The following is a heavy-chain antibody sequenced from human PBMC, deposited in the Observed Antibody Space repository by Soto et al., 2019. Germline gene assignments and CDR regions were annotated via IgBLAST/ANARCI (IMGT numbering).Heavy chain of an antibody. CDR1: GFTVSSNY. CDR2: IYSGGST. J-gene: IGHJ1*01. V-gene: IGHV3-66*01. CDR3: ARDMVRGLYPEYFQH. Sequence: EVQLVESGGGLVQPGGSLRLSCAASGFTVSSNYMSWVRQAPGKGLEWVSVIYSGGSTYYADSVKGRFTISRDNSKKTLYLQMNSLRAEDTAVYYCARDMVRGLYPEYFQHWGQGTLVTVSS. D-gene: IGHD3-10*01.